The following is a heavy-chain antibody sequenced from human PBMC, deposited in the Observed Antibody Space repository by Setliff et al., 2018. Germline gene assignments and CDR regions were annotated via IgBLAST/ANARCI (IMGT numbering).Heavy chain of an antibody. Sequence: ASVKVSCKASGYSLSNYVMNWVRQTPGQGLEWMGWINTKTGDPTYAQGYTGRFAFSLDTSDSATYLDISNLKAEDTATYYCARADHLVTTTFDYWGQGTLVTVSS. CDR3: ARADHLVTTTFDY. D-gene: IGHD4-17*01. CDR2: INTKTGDP. V-gene: IGHV7-4-1*02. CDR1: GYSLSNYV. J-gene: IGHJ4*01.